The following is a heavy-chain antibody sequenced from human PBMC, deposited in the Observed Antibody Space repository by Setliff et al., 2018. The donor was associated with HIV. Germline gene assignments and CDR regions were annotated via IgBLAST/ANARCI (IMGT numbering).Heavy chain of an antibody. Sequence: SGPTLVNPTQTLTLTCTFSGFSLDTSGVGVGWIRQPPGEALEWLALVYWDDDKRYSPSLKSRLTITKDTSKNQVVLTMTDMDPVDTATYYCAHTYYYDSSGYYSLLDYWGQGTLVTVSS. D-gene: IGHD3-22*01. CDR3: AHTYYYDSSGYYSLLDY. CDR1: GFSLDTSGVG. J-gene: IGHJ4*02. V-gene: IGHV2-5*02. CDR2: VYWDDDK.